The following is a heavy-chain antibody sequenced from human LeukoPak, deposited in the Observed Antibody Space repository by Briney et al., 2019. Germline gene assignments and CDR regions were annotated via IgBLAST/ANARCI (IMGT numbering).Heavy chain of an antibody. V-gene: IGHV3-30*18. D-gene: IGHD2-2*01. CDR2: ISYDGSNK. CDR1: GFTLSSYG. CDR3: AKDGPSRQPVVPAAVDY. J-gene: IGHJ4*02. Sequence: GGSLRLSCAASGFTLSSYGMLWVRQAPAKGLEWVAVISYDGSNKYYADSVKGRFTISRDNSKNTLYLQMNSLRAEDTAVYYCAKDGPSRQPVVPAAVDYWGQGTLVTVSS.